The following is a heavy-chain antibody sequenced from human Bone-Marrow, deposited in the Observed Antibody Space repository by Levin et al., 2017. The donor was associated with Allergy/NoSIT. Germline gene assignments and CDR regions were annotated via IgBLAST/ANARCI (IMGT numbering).Heavy chain of an antibody. Sequence: PSETLSLTCYVSNGSIRSYSHYWGWIRQSPGKGLEWIGTVYFDGNTYYNPSLKSRVAMSIDTSKSHFSLRLTSVTAADTAVYFCAGGYARFGGVIDIWGQGNLVMVSS. V-gene: IGHV4-39*07. CDR3: AGGYARFGGVIDI. CDR1: NGSIRSYSHY. D-gene: IGHD3-16*02. CDR2: VYFDGNT. J-gene: IGHJ4*02.